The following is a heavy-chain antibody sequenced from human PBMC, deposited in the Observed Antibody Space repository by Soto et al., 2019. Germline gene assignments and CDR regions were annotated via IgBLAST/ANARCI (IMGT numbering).Heavy chain of an antibody. CDR3: ARANLIASRLMWHLDL. J-gene: IGHJ2*01. D-gene: IGHD3-16*01. V-gene: IGHV6-1*01. CDR2: TYYRSKWYN. Sequence: PSQTLSLTCAISGDSVSSNNAAWHWIRQSPSRGLEWLGRTYYRSKWYNDYAMSVKGRITINPDTSKDHFSLQLNSVTPEDTAVYYCARANLIASRLMWHLDLWGRGTLVTVSS. CDR1: GDSVSSNNAA.